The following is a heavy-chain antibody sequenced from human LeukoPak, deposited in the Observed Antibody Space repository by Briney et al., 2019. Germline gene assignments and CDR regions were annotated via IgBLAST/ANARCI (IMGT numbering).Heavy chain of an antibody. CDR2: INPNTGGS. D-gene: IGHD2-15*01. V-gene: IGHV1-2*02. CDR1: GYTFTGYY. J-gene: IGHJ4*02. CDR3: ARAGFCSGGICPDYFDF. Sequence: ASVKVSCKASGYTFTGYYMHWVRQAPGQGLEWMGWINPNTGGSIFAQKFRGRVTMTRDTSISTAYMELSSLTSDDTALYFCARAGFCSGGICPDYFDFWGQGTLVTVSS.